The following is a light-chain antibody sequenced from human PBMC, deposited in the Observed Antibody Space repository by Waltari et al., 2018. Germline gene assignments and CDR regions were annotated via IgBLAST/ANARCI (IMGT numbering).Light chain of an antibody. CDR1: RKDVGDYNY. J-gene: IGLJ1*01. CDR3: FSYAGSYSYV. Sequence: QSSLTQHRSVSGSPGESVTISCTGTRKDVGDYNYVSWYQHHPGRAPRVILFDVSERPAGVPGRFSGSRSGNTASLTISGLQAEDDADYYCFSYAGSYSYVFGSGTKVTVI. V-gene: IGLV2-11*01. CDR2: DVS.